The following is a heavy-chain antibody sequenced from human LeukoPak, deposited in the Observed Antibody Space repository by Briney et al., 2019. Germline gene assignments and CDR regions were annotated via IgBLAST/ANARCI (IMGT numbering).Heavy chain of an antibody. D-gene: IGHD5-18*01. J-gene: IGHJ4*02. V-gene: IGHV1-18*01. CDR3: ARDSHSGYSYGYYFDY. CDR1: GYTFTSYG. CDR2: ISAYNGNT. Sequence: VASVKVSCKASGYTFTSYGVSWVRQAPGQGLEWMGWISAYNGNTNYAQKLQGRVTMTTDTSTSTAYMELRSLRSDDTAVYYCARDSHSGYSYGYYFDYWGQGTLVTVSS.